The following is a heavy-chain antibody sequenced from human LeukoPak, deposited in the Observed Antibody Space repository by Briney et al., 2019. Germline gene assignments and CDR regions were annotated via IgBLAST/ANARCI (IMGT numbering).Heavy chain of an antibody. V-gene: IGHV3-30*14. J-gene: IGHJ4*02. D-gene: IGHD4/OR15-4a*01. Sequence: GGSLRLSCAASGFTFSRYAMHWVRQAPGKGLEWVAVILYDGSNKYYADSVKGRFTISRDNSKNTLYLQMNSLRAEDTAVYYCARRAGAYSHPYDYWGQGTLVTVSS. CDR1: GFTFSRYA. CDR2: ILYDGSNK. CDR3: ARRAGAYSHPYDY.